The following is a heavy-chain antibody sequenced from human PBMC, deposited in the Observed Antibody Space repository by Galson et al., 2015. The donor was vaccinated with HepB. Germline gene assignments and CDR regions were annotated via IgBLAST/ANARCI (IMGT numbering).Heavy chain of an antibody. V-gene: IGHV3-23*01. J-gene: IGHJ4*02. Sequence: SLRLSCAASGFTFSSYSMNWVRQAPGKGLEWVSAISGSGGSTYYADSVKGRFTISRDNSKNTLYLQMNSLRAEDTAVYYCAKSRITMVRGAILDYWGQGTLVTVSS. CDR2: ISGSGGST. D-gene: IGHD3-10*01. CDR3: AKSRITMVRGAILDY. CDR1: GFTFSSYS.